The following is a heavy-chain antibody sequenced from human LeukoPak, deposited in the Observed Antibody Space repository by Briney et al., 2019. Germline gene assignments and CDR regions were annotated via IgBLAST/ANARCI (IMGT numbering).Heavy chain of an antibody. Sequence: KSGGSLRLSCAASGFTFSDYCMTWIRQAPGKGLEWVSYISSSGSTIYYADSVKGRFTISRDNAKKSLYMQMNSLRAEDTAVYYCARDCRDGYNCGDYWGQGTLVTVSS. V-gene: IGHV3-11*01. CDR2: ISSSGSTI. CDR3: ARDCRDGYNCGDY. D-gene: IGHD5-24*01. J-gene: IGHJ4*02. CDR1: GFTFSDYC.